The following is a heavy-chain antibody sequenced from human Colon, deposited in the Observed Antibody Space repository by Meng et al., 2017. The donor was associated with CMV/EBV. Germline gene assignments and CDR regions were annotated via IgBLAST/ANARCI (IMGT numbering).Heavy chain of an antibody. Sequence: QVRLKQWGAGLLKPSETLSLTCAVYGGSFSGYYWSWIRQPPGKGLEWIGEINHSGSTNYNPSLKSRVTISVDTSKNQFSLKLSSVTATDTAVYYCASILFAAAAGGWGGYWGQGTLVTVSS. J-gene: IGHJ4*02. CDR3: ASILFAAAAGGWGGY. D-gene: IGHD6-13*01. CDR2: INHSGST. CDR1: GGSFSGYY. V-gene: IGHV4-34*01.